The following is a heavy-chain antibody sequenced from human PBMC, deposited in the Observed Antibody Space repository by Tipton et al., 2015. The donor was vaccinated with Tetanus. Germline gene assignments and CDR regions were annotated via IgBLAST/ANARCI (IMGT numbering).Heavy chain of an antibody. CDR3: AGRHYDFWSGPDEGDY. D-gene: IGHD3-3*01. CDR2: IIPIFGTA. Sequence: QLVQSGAEVKKPGSSVKVSCKASGGAFSSYAISWVRQAPGQGLEWMGGIIPIFGTANYAQKFQGRVTITADESTSTAYMELSSLRSEDTAVYSCAGRHYDFWSGPDEGDYWGQGTLVTVSS. CDR1: GGAFSSYA. V-gene: IGHV1-69*01. J-gene: IGHJ4*02.